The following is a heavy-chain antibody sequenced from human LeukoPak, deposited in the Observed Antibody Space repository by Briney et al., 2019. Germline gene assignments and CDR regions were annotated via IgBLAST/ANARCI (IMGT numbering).Heavy chain of an antibody. J-gene: IGHJ6*02. D-gene: IGHD3-9*01. CDR2: INPNSGGT. V-gene: IGHV1-2*02. Sequence: ASVKVSCKASGYTFTGYYMHWVRQAAGQGLEWMGWINPNSGGTNYAQKFQGRVTMTRDTSISTAYMELSRLRSDDTAVYYCARDWVDITYYGMDVWGQGTTVTVSS. CDR3: ARDWVDITYYGMDV. CDR1: GYTFTGYY.